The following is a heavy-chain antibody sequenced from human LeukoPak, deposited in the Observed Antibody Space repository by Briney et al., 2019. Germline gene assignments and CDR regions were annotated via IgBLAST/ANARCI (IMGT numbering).Heavy chain of an antibody. CDR3: ARDLVGGIWSAGF. Sequence: ASVKVSCKTSGYTFTGYYVHWVRQAPGQGLEWMGRITPNSGDTIYAQKFRGRATMTRDTSISAAYMELSSLTSDDTAIYYCARDLVGGIWSAGFWGQGTLVTVSS. V-gene: IGHV1-2*06. D-gene: IGHD3-3*01. J-gene: IGHJ4*02. CDR2: ITPNSGDT. CDR1: GYTFTGYY.